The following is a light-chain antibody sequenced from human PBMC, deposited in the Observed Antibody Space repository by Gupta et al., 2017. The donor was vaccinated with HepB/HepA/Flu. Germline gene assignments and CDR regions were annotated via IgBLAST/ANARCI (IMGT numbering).Light chain of an antibody. V-gene: IGLV2-11*01. CDR3: CSYAGSYTFRV. Sequence: QSALTQTRSVSGSAGQAVTISCPGTSSDVGGDNDVTWYQQHPGKAPKLMIYDVSKRPSGVPDRFSGSKSGNTASLTISGLQAEDEADYYCCSYAGSYTFRVFGGGTKLNVL. CDR2: DVS. CDR1: SSDVGGDND. J-gene: IGLJ3*02.